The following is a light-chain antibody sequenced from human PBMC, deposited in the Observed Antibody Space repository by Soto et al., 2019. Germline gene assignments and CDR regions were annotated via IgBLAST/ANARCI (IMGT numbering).Light chain of an antibody. CDR1: QGISSW. CDR3: QQPNSFPLT. V-gene: IGKV1-12*01. J-gene: IGKJ4*01. Sequence: DIQMTQSPSSGSASFGDRVTVACRSTQGISSWLVWYQKKPGKAPKLLIYAASSLQSGVASRFSGSGYGPDFTLTTSNLQAEDFATYYCQQPNSFPLTFGGGTKADIK. CDR2: AAS.